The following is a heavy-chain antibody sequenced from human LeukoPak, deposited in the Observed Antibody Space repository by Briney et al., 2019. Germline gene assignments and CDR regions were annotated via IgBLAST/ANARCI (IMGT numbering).Heavy chain of an antibody. CDR2: IRYDGSNE. CDR1: GFTFNNYG. CDR3: ARPGLYCSGGSCYPFEY. Sequence: GGSLRLSCVASGFTFNNYGIHWVRQAPGKGLDWVAFIRYDGSNEYYADSVKGRFTISRDNAKSSLYLQMNSLRVEDTALYYCARPGLYCSGGSCYPFEYWGQGTLVTVSS. D-gene: IGHD2-15*01. V-gene: IGHV3-30*02. J-gene: IGHJ4*02.